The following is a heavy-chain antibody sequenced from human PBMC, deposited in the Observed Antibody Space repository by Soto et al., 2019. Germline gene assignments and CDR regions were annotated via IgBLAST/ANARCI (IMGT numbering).Heavy chain of an antibody. J-gene: IGHJ4*02. D-gene: IGHD4-17*01. CDR1: GFMFGSYW. CDR2: IKRDGSEK. CDR3: ARVRATDYEIDY. Sequence: PRGSLRLSCTASGFMFGSYWMTWFRHVPGKGLQWVANIKRDGSEKYYVDFVKGRFTISRDNADNSVFLDMNNLRVDDTATYYCARVRATDYEIDYWGQGALVTVSS. V-gene: IGHV3-7*03.